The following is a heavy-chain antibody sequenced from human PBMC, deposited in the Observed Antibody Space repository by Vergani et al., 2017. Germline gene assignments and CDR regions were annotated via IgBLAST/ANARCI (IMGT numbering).Heavy chain of an antibody. J-gene: IGHJ4*02. CDR1: GYTFTGYY. Sequence: QVQLVQSGTEVRKPGASVKVSCKTSGYTFTGYYMHWVRQAPGQGLEWMGWNNPNSGATIYAQKFQGRVTMTRDTSISTAYMELNSLRSDDTAVYYCARRRYCGTDCYLFDYWGQGTLVTVSS. CDR2: NNPNSGAT. V-gene: IGHV1-2*02. D-gene: IGHD2-21*02. CDR3: ARRRYCGTDCYLFDY.